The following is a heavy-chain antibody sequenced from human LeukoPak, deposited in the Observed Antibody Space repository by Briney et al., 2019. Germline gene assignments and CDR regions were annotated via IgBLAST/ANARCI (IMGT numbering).Heavy chain of an antibody. CDR3: ARGATFGGTQGAYYYYGMDV. CDR1: GFTFSSYA. D-gene: IGHD3-16*01. V-gene: IGHV3-23*01. Sequence: HAGGSLRLSCAASGFTFSSYAMSWVRQAPGKGLEWVSATSGSGGNTYYADSVKGRFTISRDNSKNTLYLQMNSLRAEDTAVYYCARGATFGGTQGAYYYYGMDVWGQGTTVTVSS. CDR2: TSGSGGNT. J-gene: IGHJ6*02.